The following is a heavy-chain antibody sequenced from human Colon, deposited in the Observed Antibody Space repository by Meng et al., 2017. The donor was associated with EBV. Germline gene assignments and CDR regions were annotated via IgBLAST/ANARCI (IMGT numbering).Heavy chain of an antibody. CDR3: TNLDY. J-gene: IGHJ4*02. Sequence: VQLVESGGGFVPPGVSLRLSCEASGYTFTTSAVHWVRQASGKGLEWVGRITTKASNYATAYVASVEGRFTVSRDDSTNTAYLRMNSLKTEDTAVYYCTNLDYWGQGILVTVSS. CDR2: ITTKASNYAT. CDR1: GYTFTTSA. V-gene: IGHV3-73*02.